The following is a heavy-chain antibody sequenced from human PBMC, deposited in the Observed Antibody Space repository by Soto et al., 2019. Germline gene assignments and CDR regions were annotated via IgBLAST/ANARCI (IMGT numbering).Heavy chain of an antibody. D-gene: IGHD6-6*01. J-gene: IGHJ6*03. V-gene: IGHV1-2*02. CDR3: ALGAYSSSYYYYMDV. Sequence: ASVKVSCKASGYTFTGYYMHWVRQAPGQGLEWMGWINPNSGGTNYAQKFQGRVTMTRDTSTSTVYMELSSLRSEDTAVYYCALGAYSSSYYYYMDVWGKGTTVTVSS. CDR1: GYTFTGYY. CDR2: INPNSGGT.